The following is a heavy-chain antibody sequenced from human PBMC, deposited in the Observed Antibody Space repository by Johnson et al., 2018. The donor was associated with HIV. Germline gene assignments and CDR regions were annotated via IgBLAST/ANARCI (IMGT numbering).Heavy chain of an antibody. V-gene: IGHV3-66*01. CDR2: IYTGDST. Sequence: VQLVESGGGVVRHGGSLRLSCAASGFTFDDYGMSWVRQAPGKGLEWVSLIYTGDSTSYADSVKGRFTISTDTSKNTLYLQMNALRAEDTAVYYCAISIPRPGWGDAFDIWGQGTMVTVSS. CDR1: GFTFDDYG. J-gene: IGHJ3*02. CDR3: AISIPRPGWGDAFDI. D-gene: IGHD3-16*01.